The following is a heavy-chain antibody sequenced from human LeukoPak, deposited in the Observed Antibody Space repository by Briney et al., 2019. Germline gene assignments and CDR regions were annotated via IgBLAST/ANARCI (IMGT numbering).Heavy chain of an antibody. D-gene: IGHD3-10*01. Sequence: GGSLRLSCAASGFTVSSNYMSWVRQAPGKGLEWVSVIYSGGSTYYADSVKGRFTISRDNSKNTLYLQMNSLRAEDTAVYYCAREGWFGEPPSHWFDPWGQGTLVTVSS. CDR2: IYSGGST. J-gene: IGHJ5*02. CDR1: GFTVSSNY. CDR3: AREGWFGEPPSHWFDP. V-gene: IGHV3-66*01.